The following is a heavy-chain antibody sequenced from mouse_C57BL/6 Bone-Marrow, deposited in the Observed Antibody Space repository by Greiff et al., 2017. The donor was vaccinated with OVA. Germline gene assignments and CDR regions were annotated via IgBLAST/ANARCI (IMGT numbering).Heavy chain of an antibody. CDR1: GYTFTSYC. Sequence: QVQLQQSGAELARPGASVKLSCKASGYTFTSYCISWVQQGTGQGLEWIGEIYPSSGNTYYIEKFKGQATLTADKASSIAYMQLRSLTSEDSAVYLSERVGYYGDYGGQGTTLTVSA. CDR3: ERVGYYGDY. J-gene: IGHJ2*01. CDR2: IYPSSGNT. V-gene: IGHV1-81*01. D-gene: IGHD1-1*01.